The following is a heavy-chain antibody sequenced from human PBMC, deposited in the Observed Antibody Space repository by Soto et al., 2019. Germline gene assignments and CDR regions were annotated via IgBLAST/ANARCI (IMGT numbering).Heavy chain of an antibody. D-gene: IGHD2-2*01. Sequence: GGSLRLSCAASGFTFDDYAMHWVRQAPGKGLEWVSGISWNSGSIGYADSVKGRFTISRDNAKNSLYLQMNSLRAEDTALYYCALVIVYCISTSCHQEYYFDYWGQGTLVTVSS. J-gene: IGHJ4*02. CDR2: ISWNSGSI. V-gene: IGHV3-9*01. CDR3: ALVIVYCISTSCHQEYYFDY. CDR1: GFTFDDYA.